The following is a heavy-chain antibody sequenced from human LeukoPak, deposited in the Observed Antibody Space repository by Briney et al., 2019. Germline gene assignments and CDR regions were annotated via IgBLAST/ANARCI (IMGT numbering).Heavy chain of an antibody. CDR2: IIPIFGTA. D-gene: IGHD3-16*02. Sequence: VASVKVSCTASGGTFSSYAISWVRQAPGQGLEWMGGIIPIFGTANYARKFQGRVTITADESTSTAYMELSSLRSEGTAVYYCARDRENYDYVWGSYRYTAFDYWGQGTLVTVSS. CDR3: ARDRENYDYVWGSYRYTAFDY. V-gene: IGHV1-69*13. J-gene: IGHJ4*02. CDR1: GGTFSSYA.